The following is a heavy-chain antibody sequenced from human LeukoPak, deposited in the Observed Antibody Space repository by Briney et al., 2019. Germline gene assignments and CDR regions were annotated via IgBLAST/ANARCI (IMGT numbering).Heavy chain of an antibody. CDR1: GGSVSSGSYY. D-gene: IGHD6-19*01. V-gene: IGHV4-61*01. Sequence: SETLSLTCTVSGGSVSSGSYYWSWLRQPPGKGLEWIGYIYYSGSTNYNPSLKSRVTISVDTSKNQFSLKLSSVTAADTAVYYCARVSGAKNYFDYWGQGTLVTVSS. CDR3: ARVSGAKNYFDY. CDR2: IYYSGST. J-gene: IGHJ4*02.